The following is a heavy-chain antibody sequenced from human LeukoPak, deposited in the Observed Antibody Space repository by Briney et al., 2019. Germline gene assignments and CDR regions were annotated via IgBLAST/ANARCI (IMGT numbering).Heavy chain of an antibody. CDR2: INPNSGGT. J-gene: IGHJ6*03. CDR1: GYTFTGYY. V-gene: IGHV1-2*06. Sequence: ASVKDSCKASGYTFTGYYMHWVRQAPGQGPEWMGRINPNSGGTNYAQKFQGRVTMTRDTSISTAYMELSRLRSDDTAVYYCARDLEDSSGYYYYYYYMDVWGKGTTVTVSS. CDR3: ARDLEDSSGYYYYYYYMDV. D-gene: IGHD3-22*01.